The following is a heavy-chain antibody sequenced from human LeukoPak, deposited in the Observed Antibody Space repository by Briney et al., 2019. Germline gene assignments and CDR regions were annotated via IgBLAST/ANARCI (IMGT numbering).Heavy chain of an antibody. J-gene: IGHJ3*02. CDR2: IIPILGMT. V-gene: IGHV1-69*04. D-gene: IGHD6-19*01. Sequence: SVKVSCKASGGTFSSYAISWVRQAPGQGLEWMGKIIPILGMTDYTQRFQGRVTITADKSTTTAYLELRSLRSEDTAVYYCARDIAVAAVSALDIWGQGTRVTVSS. CDR1: GGTFSSYA. CDR3: ARDIAVAAVSALDI.